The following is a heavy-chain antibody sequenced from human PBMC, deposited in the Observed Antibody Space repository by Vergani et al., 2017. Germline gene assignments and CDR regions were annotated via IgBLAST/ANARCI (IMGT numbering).Heavy chain of an antibody. V-gene: IGHV4-39*01. J-gene: IGHJ2*01. CDR1: GGSITSGSFY. CDR2: IYYSGST. D-gene: IGHD6-19*01. CDR3: ARRGEEIAVAGTSYWYFDL. Sequence: QVQLRESGPGLVRPSQTLSLTCTVSGGSITSGSFYWGWIRQPPGKGLEWIGSIYYSGSTYYNPSLKSRVTISVDTSKNQFSLKLSSVTAADTAVYYCARRGEEIAVAGTSYWYFDLWGRGTLVTVSS.